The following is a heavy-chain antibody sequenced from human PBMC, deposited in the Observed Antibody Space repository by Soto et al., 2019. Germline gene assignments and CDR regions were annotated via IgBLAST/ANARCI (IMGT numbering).Heavy chain of an antibody. J-gene: IGHJ3*02. CDR2: IYWDDDR. Sequence: ESGPTLVNPTQTLTLTCSFSGFSLSTSRVGVAWIRQPPGKALEWLAIIYWDDDRRYPPSLKTRLAITKDTSKNQVVLTMTNLDPGDTATYYCAHIMITWGGVSALDAFDMWGQGTMVTVSS. D-gene: IGHD3-16*01. CDR1: GFSLSTSRVG. CDR3: AHIMITWGGVSALDAFDM. V-gene: IGHV2-5*02.